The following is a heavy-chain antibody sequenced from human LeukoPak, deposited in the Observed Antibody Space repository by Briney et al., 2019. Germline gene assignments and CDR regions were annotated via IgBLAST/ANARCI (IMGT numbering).Heavy chain of an antibody. CDR3: ARTNGLKSPIRN. CDR1: GGSISSYY. V-gene: IGHV4-59*01. D-gene: IGHD3/OR15-3a*01. J-gene: IGHJ4*02. Sequence: SGTLSLTCTVSGGSISSYYWSWIRQTPGKGLEWIGYIYYSGSTNYNPSLKSRVTISVDTSKNQFSLKLSSVTAADTAVYYCARTNGLKSPIRNWGQGTLVTVSS. CDR2: IYYSGST.